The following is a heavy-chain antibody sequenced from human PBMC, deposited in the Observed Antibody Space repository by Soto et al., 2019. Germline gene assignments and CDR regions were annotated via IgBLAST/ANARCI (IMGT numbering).Heavy chain of an antibody. Sequence: GGSLRLSCAASGFTFSSYGMHWVRQAPGKGLEWVSAISGGGDTTSYADSVKGRFTVSRDNSKNTLYLQMNSLRAEDTAVYYCARDLYWSMDVWGQGTTVTVSS. J-gene: IGHJ6*02. D-gene: IGHD1-1*01. V-gene: IGHV3-23*01. CDR1: GFTFSSYG. CDR3: ARDLYWSMDV. CDR2: ISGGGDTT.